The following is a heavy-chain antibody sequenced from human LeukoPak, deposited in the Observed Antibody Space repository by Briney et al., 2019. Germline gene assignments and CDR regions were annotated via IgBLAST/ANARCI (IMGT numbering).Heavy chain of an antibody. J-gene: IGHJ4*02. CDR1: GYTFTSYY. Sequence: ASVKVSCKASGYTFTSYYMHWVRQAPGQGLEWMGIINPSDGSTSYAQKFQGRVTMTRDMSTSTVYMELSSLRSEDTAVYYCARGLPGDYYDSSGPGDYWGRGTLVTVSS. D-gene: IGHD3-22*01. V-gene: IGHV1-46*01. CDR3: ARGLPGDYYDSSGPGDY. CDR2: INPSDGST.